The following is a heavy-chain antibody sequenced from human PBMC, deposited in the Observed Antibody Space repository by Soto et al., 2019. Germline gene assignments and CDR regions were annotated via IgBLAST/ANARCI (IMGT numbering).Heavy chain of an antibody. J-gene: IGHJ4*02. CDR3: ARDTVDDTYYYGSGSYYNPYYFDY. V-gene: IGHV4-34*01. CDR1: GGSFSGYY. CDR2: INHSGST. Sequence: SETLSLTCAVYGGSFSGYYWSWIRQPPGKGLEWIGEINHSGSTNYNPCFKSRVTISVDTSKNQFFLKLSSVTAADTAVYYCARDTVDDTYYYGSGSYYNPYYFDYWGQGTLVTVSS. D-gene: IGHD3-10*01.